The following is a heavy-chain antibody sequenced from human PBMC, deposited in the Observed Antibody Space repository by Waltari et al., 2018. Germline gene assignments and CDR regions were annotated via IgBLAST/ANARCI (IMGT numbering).Heavy chain of an antibody. CDR1: GSDVSSSY. Sequence: EVQRVESGGGLLQRGGSLRLSRAGSGSDVSSSYMNWVRQAPGKGLEWVSVIHSGGNTYYADSVKGRFTISRDNSKNTLYFQMNSLRAEDTAVYYCAKDRSYGHSLANWGQGTLVTVSS. CDR3: AKDRSYGHSLAN. CDR2: IHSGGNT. V-gene: IGHV3-53*01. D-gene: IGHD4-17*01. J-gene: IGHJ4*02.